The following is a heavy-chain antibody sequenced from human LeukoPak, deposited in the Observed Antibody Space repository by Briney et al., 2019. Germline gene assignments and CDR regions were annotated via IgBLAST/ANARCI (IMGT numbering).Heavy chain of an antibody. D-gene: IGHD1-26*01. V-gene: IGHV3-23*01. CDR3: AKDECSGRYPRWSWFDF. CDR1: GFTFSSYA. Sequence: GGSLRLSCAASGFTFSSYAMSWVRQAPGKGLEWVSAISGSGGSTYYADSVKGRFTISRDYADSVKGRLTVSRDNAKNSLYLQMNSLRPEDTALYSGAKDECSGRYPRWSWFDFWGQGTLVSVSS. CDR2: ISGSGGST. J-gene: IGHJ4*02.